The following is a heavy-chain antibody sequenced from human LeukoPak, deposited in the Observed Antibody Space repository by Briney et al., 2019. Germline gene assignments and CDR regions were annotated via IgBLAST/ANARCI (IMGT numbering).Heavy chain of an antibody. CDR3: AKDGATGDQKDYYYYMDV. CDR1: GFTFDDYA. Sequence: GGSLRLSCAASGFTFDDYAMHWVRQAPGKGLEWVAVIWYGGSNKYYADSVKGRFTISRDNSKNTLYLQMNSLRAEDTAVYYCAKDGATGDQKDYYYYMDVWGKGTTVTVSS. CDR2: IWYGGSNK. V-gene: IGHV3-30*02. D-gene: IGHD7-27*01. J-gene: IGHJ6*03.